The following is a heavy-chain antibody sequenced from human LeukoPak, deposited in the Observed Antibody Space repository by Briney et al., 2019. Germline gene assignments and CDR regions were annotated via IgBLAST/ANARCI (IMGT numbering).Heavy chain of an antibody. CDR3: ARDRDSVIHFDN. V-gene: IGHV3-43*01. CDR2: ISWDGGIT. Sequence: GGSLRLSCAASGFTFHHYSMHWVRQPPGKGLEWVSLISWDGGITYYADSARGRFTISRDNAKNTLYLQMNSLRAEDTAVYYCARDRDSVIHFDNWGQGTLVTVSS. J-gene: IGHJ4*02. CDR1: GFTFHHYS. D-gene: IGHD3-16*02.